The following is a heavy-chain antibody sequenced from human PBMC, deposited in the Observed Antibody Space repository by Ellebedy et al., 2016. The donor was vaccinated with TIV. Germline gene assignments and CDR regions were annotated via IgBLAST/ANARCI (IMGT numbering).Heavy chain of an antibody. CDR2: IDSSGTYM. CDR3: ARDDYYDSSGGYYSGFDY. J-gene: IGHJ4*02. CDR1: GFTFSTYT. D-gene: IGHD3-22*01. Sequence: GESLKISCAASGFTFSTYTMIWVHQAPVKGLDWVSSIDSSGTYMYYADSVKGRFTISRDDAKNSLYLQMSSLRAEDTAVYYCARDDYYDSSGGYYSGFDYWGQGTLVTVSS. V-gene: IGHV3-21*01.